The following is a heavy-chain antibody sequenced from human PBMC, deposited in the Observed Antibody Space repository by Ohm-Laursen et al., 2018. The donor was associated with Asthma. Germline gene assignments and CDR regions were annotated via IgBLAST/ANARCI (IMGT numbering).Heavy chain of an antibody. D-gene: IGHD1-26*01. Sequence: SLRLSCAASGFTFSNYAMTWVRQAPGKGLEWVANIKQDGSEKYYVDSVKGRFTISRDNAKNPLYLQMNSLRAEDTAVYYCARVVWWELPQFDYWGQGTLVTVSS. J-gene: IGHJ4*02. CDR1: GFTFSNYA. CDR3: ARVVWWELPQFDY. V-gene: IGHV3-7*01. CDR2: IKQDGSEK.